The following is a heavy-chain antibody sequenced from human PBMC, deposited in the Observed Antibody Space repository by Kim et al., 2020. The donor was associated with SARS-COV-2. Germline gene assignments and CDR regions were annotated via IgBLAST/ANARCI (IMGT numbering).Heavy chain of an antibody. V-gene: IGHV3-21*01. CDR3: ARDQGQWLVNEDYYGMDV. CDR1: GFTFSSYS. J-gene: IGHJ6*02. Sequence: GGSLRLSCAASGFTFSSYSMNWVRQAPGKGLEWVSSISSSSSYIYYADSVKGRFTISRDNAKNSLYLQMNSLRAEDTAVYYCARDQGQWLVNEDYYGMDVWGQWTTVTVSS. D-gene: IGHD6-19*01. CDR2: ISSSSSYI.